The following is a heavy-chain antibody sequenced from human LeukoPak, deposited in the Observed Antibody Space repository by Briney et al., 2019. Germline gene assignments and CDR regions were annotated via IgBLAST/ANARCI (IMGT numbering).Heavy chain of an antibody. Sequence: GASVKVSCKASGYTFTSYGISWVRQAPGQGLEWMGWISAYNGNTNYAQKLQGRVTMTTDTSTSTAYMELRSLRSDDTAVYYCARVGSGWGEGGRFDYWGQGTLVTVSS. D-gene: IGHD6-19*01. V-gene: IGHV1-18*01. CDR1: GYTFTSYG. CDR3: ARVGSGWGEGGRFDY. J-gene: IGHJ4*02. CDR2: ISAYNGNT.